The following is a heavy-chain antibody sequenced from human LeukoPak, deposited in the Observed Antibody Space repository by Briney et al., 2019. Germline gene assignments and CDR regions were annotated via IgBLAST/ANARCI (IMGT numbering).Heavy chain of an antibody. CDR3: ARQNYDFWSGYYDNYYYYYMDV. Sequence: GGSLRLSCAASGFTFSSYDMHWVRQATGKGLEWVSAIGTAGDTYYPGSVKGRFTISRENAKNSLYLQMNSLRAGDTAVNYCARQNYDFWSGYYDNYYYYYMDVWGKGTTVTVSS. CDR2: IGTAGDT. CDR1: GFTFSSYD. D-gene: IGHD3-3*01. J-gene: IGHJ6*03. V-gene: IGHV3-13*01.